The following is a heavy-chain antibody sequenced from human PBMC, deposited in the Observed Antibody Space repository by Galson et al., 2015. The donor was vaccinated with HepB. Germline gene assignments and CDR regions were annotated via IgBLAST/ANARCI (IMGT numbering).Heavy chain of an antibody. V-gene: IGHV1-24*01. J-gene: IGHJ3*02. CDR1: GYTLTDLS. D-gene: IGHD4-23*01. Sequence: SVKVSCKVSGYTLTDLSMHWVRQAPGKGLEWMGGFDPEDGETIYAQKFQGRVTMTEDTSTDTAYMELSSLRSEDTAVYYCATRTYDYGGNSRGAFDIWGQGTMVTVSS. CDR2: FDPEDGET. CDR3: ATRTYDYGGNSRGAFDI.